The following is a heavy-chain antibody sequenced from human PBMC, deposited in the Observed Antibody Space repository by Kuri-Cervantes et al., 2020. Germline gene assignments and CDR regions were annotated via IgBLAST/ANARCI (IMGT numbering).Heavy chain of an antibody. V-gene: IGHV1-3*01. CDR2: INAGNGNT. J-gene: IGHJ5*02. CDR3: ARSGRRPAAISDWFDP. CDR1: GYTFTSYA. D-gene: IGHD2-2*01. Sequence: ASVKVSCKASGYTFTSYAMHWVRQAPGQRLEWMGWINAGNGNTKYSQKFQGRVTITRDTSASTAYMELSSLRSEDTAVYYCARSGRRPAAISDWFDPWGQGTLVTVSS.